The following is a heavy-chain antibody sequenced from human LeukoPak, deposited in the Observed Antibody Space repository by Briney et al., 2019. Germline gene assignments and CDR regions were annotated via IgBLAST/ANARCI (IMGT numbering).Heavy chain of an antibody. CDR3: ASFLVGLYRGYFDY. CDR1: GGSISSHY. D-gene: IGHD1-26*01. V-gene: IGHV4-59*11. J-gene: IGHJ4*02. CDR2: IYYSGST. Sequence: PSETLSLTCTVSGGSISSHYWSWIRQPPGKGLEWIGYIYYSGSTNYNPSLKSRVTISVDTSKNQFSLKLSSVTAADTAVYYCASFLVGLYRGYFDYWGQGTLVTVSS.